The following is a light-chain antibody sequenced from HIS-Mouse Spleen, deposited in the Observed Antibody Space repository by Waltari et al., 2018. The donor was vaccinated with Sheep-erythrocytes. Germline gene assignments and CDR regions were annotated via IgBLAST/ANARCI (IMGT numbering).Light chain of an antibody. V-gene: IGLV2-11*01. CDR2: DVS. CDR1: SSDVGGYNY. CDR3: CSYAGSYNHV. J-gene: IGLJ1*01. Sequence: QSALTQPRSVSGPPGQSVTISCTGTSSDVGGYNYVSWYQQHPGKAPKLRIYDVSKRPSGIPDRFSGSKSGNTASLTISGLQAEDEADYYCCSYAGSYNHVFGTGTKVTVL.